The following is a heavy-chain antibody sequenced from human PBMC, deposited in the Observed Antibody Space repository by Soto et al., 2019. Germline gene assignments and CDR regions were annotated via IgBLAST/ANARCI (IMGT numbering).Heavy chain of an antibody. V-gene: IGHV1-58*02. CDR3: ASEPIGVNTATGLGHDAFDI. Sequence: ASVKVSCKASGFTFTSSAMQWVRQARGQRLEWIGWIVVGSGNTNYAQKFQERVTITRDMSTSTAYMELSSLRSEDTAVYYCASEPIGVNTATGLGHDAFDIWGQGTMVTVSS. CDR2: IVVGSGNT. CDR1: GFTFTSSA. J-gene: IGHJ3*02. D-gene: IGHD5-18*01.